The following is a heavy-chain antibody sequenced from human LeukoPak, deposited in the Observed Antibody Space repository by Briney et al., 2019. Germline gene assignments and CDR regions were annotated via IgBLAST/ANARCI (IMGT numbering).Heavy chain of an antibody. CDR3: ARGRGRNPSGYYYYMDV. CDR1: GFNFNNYG. D-gene: IGHD2-15*01. J-gene: IGHJ6*03. Sequence: GGSLRLSCAASGFNFNNYGMSWVRQAPEKGLEWVSCVSISGDNTYYSDSVKGRFTISRDNSKDTLDLLMSSLRADDTAVYYCARGRGRNPSGYYYYMDVWGKGTTVTVSS. CDR2: VSISGDNT. V-gene: IGHV3-23*01.